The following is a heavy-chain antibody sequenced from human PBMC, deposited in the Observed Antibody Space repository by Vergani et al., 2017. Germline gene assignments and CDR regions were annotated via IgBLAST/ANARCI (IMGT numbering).Heavy chain of an antibody. CDR1: GGSISSYY. CDR3: ARGXNSSSWYYYYYYYGMDV. J-gene: IGHJ6*02. CDR2: IYYSGST. Sequence: QVQLQESGPGLVKPSETLSLTCTVSGGSISSYYWSWIRQPPGKGLEWIGYIYYSGSTNYNPSLKSRVTISVDTSKNQFSLKLSSVTAADTAVYYCARGXNSSSWYYYYYYYGMDVWGQGTTVTVSS. V-gene: IGHV4-59*01. D-gene: IGHD6-13*01.